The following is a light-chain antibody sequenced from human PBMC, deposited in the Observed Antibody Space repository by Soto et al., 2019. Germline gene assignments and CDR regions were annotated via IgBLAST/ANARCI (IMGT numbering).Light chain of an antibody. CDR1: QSLSSSY. Sequence: ESVLTQSPGTLSLSPGERVALSCRAIQSLSSSYLAWYQQKPGQAPRLLIYGASNRATGIPHRFSGSGSGTDFTLTISRLEPEDFAVYYCQMYGSAPPGTFAQGTKV. CDR3: QMYGSAPPGT. CDR2: GAS. V-gene: IGKV3-20*01. J-gene: IGKJ1*01.